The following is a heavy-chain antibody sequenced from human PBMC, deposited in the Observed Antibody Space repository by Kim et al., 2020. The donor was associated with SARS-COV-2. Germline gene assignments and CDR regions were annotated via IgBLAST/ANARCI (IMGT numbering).Heavy chain of an antibody. J-gene: IGHJ3*02. V-gene: IGHV3-30*04. Sequence: GGSLRLSCAASGFTFSSYAMHWVRQAPGKRLEWVAVISYDGSNKYYVDSVKGRFTISRDNSKNTLYLQMNSLRAEDTAVYYCATRGIWIQLSQDAFDIWGQGTMVTVSS. CDR3: ATRGIWIQLSQDAFDI. CDR2: ISYDGSNK. CDR1: GFTFSSYA. D-gene: IGHD5-18*01.